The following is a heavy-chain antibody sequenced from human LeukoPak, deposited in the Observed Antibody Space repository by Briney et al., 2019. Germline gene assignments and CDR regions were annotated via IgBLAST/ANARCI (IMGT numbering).Heavy chain of an antibody. J-gene: IGHJ5*02. CDR2: INPNSGGT. D-gene: IGHD3-3*01. CDR3: ARDPPTYDFWSGSGWFDP. Sequence: ASVKVSCKASGYTFTGYYMHWVRQAPGQGLEWMGWINPNSGGTNYAQKLQGRVTMTTDTSTSTAYMELRSLRSDDTAVYYCARDPPTYDFWSGSGWFDPWGQGTLVTVSS. CDR1: GYTFTGYY. V-gene: IGHV1-2*02.